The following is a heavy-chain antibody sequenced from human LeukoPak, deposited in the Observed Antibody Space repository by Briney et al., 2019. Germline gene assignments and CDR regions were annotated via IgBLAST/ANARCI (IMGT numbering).Heavy chain of an antibody. Sequence: GGSLRLSCAASGFTFDDYAMHWVRQAPGKGLEWVSGISWNSGSIGYADSVKGRFTISRDNAKNSLYLQMNSLRAEDTALYYCAKDMWSIAVAGMTLDYWGQGTLVTVSS. CDR3: AKDMWSIAVAGMTLDY. V-gene: IGHV3-9*01. J-gene: IGHJ4*02. CDR2: ISWNSGSI. CDR1: GFTFDDYA. D-gene: IGHD6-19*01.